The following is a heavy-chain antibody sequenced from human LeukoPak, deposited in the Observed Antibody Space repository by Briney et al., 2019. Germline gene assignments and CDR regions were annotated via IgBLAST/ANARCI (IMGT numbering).Heavy chain of an antibody. V-gene: IGHV1-2*02. CDR2: LSPNSGGT. D-gene: IGHD1-26*01. Sequence: ASVKVSCKASGYTFTGYYMHWVRQAPGQGREWMGGLSPNSGGTNYAQKFQGRATMTRDTSISTAYMELSRLRSDDTAVYYCATLDLVGATKWGQGTLVTVSS. J-gene: IGHJ4*02. CDR3: ATLDLVGATK. CDR1: GYTFTGYY.